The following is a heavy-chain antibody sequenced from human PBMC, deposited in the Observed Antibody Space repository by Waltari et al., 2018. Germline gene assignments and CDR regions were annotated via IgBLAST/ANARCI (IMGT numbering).Heavy chain of an antibody. Sequence: QLDESGGGLVQPGGSLRLSCAASGFTFSDSWMHWVRKGPGTGLAGVSQISSDGSRPDDADFVKGRFTISRDNAQNTLYLEVNSLRAEDTALYYCSRVLRDWGHGTPVTVSS. CDR1: GFTFSDSW. J-gene: IGHJ4*01. V-gene: IGHV3-74*01. CDR3: SRVLRD. CDR2: ISSDGSRP.